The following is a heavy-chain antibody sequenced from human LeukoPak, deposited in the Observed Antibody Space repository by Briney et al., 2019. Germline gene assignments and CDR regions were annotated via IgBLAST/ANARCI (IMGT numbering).Heavy chain of an antibody. J-gene: IGHJ1*01. V-gene: IGHV1-2*02. CDR3: ARSRAYYYDSSGYSEYFQH. CDR2: INPNSGGT. Sequence: ASVKVSCKASGDTFTAYYMHWVRQAPGQGLEWMGWINPNSGGTNYAQKFQGRVTMTRDTSISTAYMELSRLRSDDTAVYYCARSRAYYYDSSGYSEYFQHWGPGTLVTVSS. CDR1: GDTFTAYY. D-gene: IGHD3-22*01.